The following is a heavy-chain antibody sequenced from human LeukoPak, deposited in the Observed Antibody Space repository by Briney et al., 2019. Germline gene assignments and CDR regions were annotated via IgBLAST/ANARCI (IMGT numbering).Heavy chain of an antibody. V-gene: IGHV3-23*01. CDR3: AKDHPSSGWPTFEY. CDR1: GFAVSRYA. J-gene: IGHJ4*02. Sequence: GGSLRLSCAVSGFAVSRYAMSWVRQVPGKGLEWLASITNNNGKTYYAYSVKGRLTISRDESENTVYLQMNSLRSEDTAIYYCAKDHPSSGWPTFEYWGQGTLVTVSP. CDR2: ITNNNGKT. D-gene: IGHD6-19*01.